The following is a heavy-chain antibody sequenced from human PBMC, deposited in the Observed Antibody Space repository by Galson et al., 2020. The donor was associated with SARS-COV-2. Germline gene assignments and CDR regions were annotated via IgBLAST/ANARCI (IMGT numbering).Heavy chain of an antibody. D-gene: IGHD6-19*01. Sequence: GESLKISCKASRYSFTNYWLGWVRQMPGKGLEWMGVIYPDDSYTIYRPSFQGQVPISADKSITTAYLQWSGLKASDTAMYYCARHGASSGWYEGIDYWGQGTLVAVSS. CDR3: ARHGASSGWYEGIDY. J-gene: IGHJ4*02. CDR1: RYSFTNYW. CDR2: IYPDDSYT. V-gene: IGHV5-51*01.